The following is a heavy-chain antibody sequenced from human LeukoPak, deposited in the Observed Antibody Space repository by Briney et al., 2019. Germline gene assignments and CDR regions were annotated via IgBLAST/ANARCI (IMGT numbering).Heavy chain of an antibody. CDR3: ARWGVTTFGYYYYYMDV. Sequence: GGSLRLSCAASGFMFDDYGMSWVRQAPGKGLEWVSGINWNGGSTGYADSVKGRFTISRDNAKNSLYLQMNSLRAEDTALYYCARWGVTTFGYYYYYMDVWGKGTTVTVSS. CDR1: GFMFDDYG. J-gene: IGHJ6*03. CDR2: INWNGGST. D-gene: IGHD3-16*01. V-gene: IGHV3-20*04.